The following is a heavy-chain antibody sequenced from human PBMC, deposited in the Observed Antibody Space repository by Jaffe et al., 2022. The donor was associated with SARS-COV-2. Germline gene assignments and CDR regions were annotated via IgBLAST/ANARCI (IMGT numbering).Heavy chain of an antibody. J-gene: IGHJ4*02. Sequence: QVQLVESGGGVVQPGRSLRLSCAASGFTFSSYAMHWVRQAPGKGLEWVAVISYDGSNKYYADSVKGRFTISRDNSKNTLYLQMNSLRAEDTAVYYCVVGQQLVYRLEIGSVWGQGTLVTVSS. CDR3: VVGQQLVYRLEIGSV. D-gene: IGHD6-13*01. CDR1: GFTFSSYA. CDR2: ISYDGSNK. V-gene: IGHV3-30-3*01.